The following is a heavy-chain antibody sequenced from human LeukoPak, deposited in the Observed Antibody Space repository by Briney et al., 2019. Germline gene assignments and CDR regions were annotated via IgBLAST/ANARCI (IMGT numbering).Heavy chain of an antibody. CDR1: GGSINSDSYY. J-gene: IGHJ5*02. Sequence: SQTLSLTCTVSGGSINSDSYYWTWIRQPAGKGLEWIGRIYTTGSPNYNPSLKSRVTISIDTSKNQFSLKLSSASAADTAIYYCARDRGITTARGVPSWFDPWGQGTLVTVSS. CDR2: IYTTGSP. D-gene: IGHD3-10*01. V-gene: IGHV4-61*02. CDR3: ARDRGITTARGVPSWFDP.